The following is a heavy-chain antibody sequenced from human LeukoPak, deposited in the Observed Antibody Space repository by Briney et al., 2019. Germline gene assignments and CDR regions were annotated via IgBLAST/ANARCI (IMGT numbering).Heavy chain of an antibody. V-gene: IGHV3-15*01. Sequence: GGSLRLSCAASGXTFSNAWMSWVRQAPGKGLEWVVRIKSKTDGGTTDYAAPVKGRFTISRDDSKNTLYLQMNSLKTEDTAVYYCTTDPTTWESSVHWGQGTLVTVSS. CDR3: TTDPTTWESSVH. CDR1: GXTFSNAW. J-gene: IGHJ4*02. D-gene: IGHD3-22*01. CDR2: IKSKTDGGTT.